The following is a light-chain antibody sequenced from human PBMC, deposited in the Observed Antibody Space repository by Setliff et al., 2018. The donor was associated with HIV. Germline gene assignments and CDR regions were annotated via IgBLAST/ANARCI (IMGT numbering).Light chain of an antibody. J-gene: IGLJ3*02. CDR3: SSYISGSIVG. CDR1: GSDVGGYDY. V-gene: IGLV2-14*03. CDR2: DVS. Sequence: QPALTQPASVSGSPGQSITISCTGTGSDVGGYDYVSWYQQHPGKAPKLMIYDVSNRPSGVSNRFSGSKSGNTASLTISGLQAEDEAVYYCSSYISGSIVGFGGGTKVTVL.